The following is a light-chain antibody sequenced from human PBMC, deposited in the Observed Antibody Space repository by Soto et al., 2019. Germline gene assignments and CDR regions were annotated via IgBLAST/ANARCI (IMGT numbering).Light chain of an antibody. V-gene: IGKV3-11*01. J-gene: IGKJ5*01. CDR2: DAS. CDR3: PQSTSLPHT. Sequence: IRLTQSPATLSFSQGCSATLSCMASPSVSSYLAWYQHKPGQAPRLLIYDASNRATSIPSRVIGSGAGTHFTLTIFIPQPEDCIRHSTPQSTSLPHTFGQGT. CDR1: PSVSSY.